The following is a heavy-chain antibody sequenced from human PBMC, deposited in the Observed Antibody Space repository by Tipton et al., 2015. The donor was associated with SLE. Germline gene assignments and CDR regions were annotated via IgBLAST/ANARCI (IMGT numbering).Heavy chain of an antibody. CDR3: ARGASSWYVGWFDP. V-gene: IGHV4-59*01. CDR2: AYYSGSP. J-gene: IGHJ5*02. D-gene: IGHD6-13*01. CDR1: GTSISSYY. Sequence: TLSLTCTVSGTSISSYYWSWIRQSPGKGLEWIGNAYYSGSPNYNPSLKSRVTMSLDTSKNQFSLNLTSVTAADTAVYYCARGASSWYVGWFDPWGQGTLVTVSS.